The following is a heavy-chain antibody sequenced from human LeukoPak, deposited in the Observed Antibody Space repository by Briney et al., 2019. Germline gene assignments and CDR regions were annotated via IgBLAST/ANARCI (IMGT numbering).Heavy chain of an antibody. Sequence: PGGSLRLSCAASGFTFDNYAMHWVRQAPGKGLEWVSLISGDGGSTYYADSVKGRFTISRDNSKNPLYLQMNSLRTDDTALYFCTKDFLSTVAGTFDYWGQGTLVTVSS. J-gene: IGHJ4*02. CDR2: ISGDGGST. CDR3: TKDFLSTVAGTFDY. D-gene: IGHD6-19*01. CDR1: GFTFDNYA. V-gene: IGHV3-43*02.